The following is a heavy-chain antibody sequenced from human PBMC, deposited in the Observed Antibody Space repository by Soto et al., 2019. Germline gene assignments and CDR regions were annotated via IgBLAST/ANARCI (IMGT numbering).Heavy chain of an antibody. Sequence: SETLSLTCTVSGGSISSYYWSWIRQPPGKGLEWIGYIYYSGSTNYNPSLKSRVTISVDTSKNQFSLKLSSVTAADTAVYYCARTYYDFWSGDNYYYYMDVWGKGTTVTVSS. D-gene: IGHD3-3*01. V-gene: IGHV4-59*01. CDR1: GGSISSYY. CDR2: IYYSGST. CDR3: ARTYYDFWSGDNYYYYMDV. J-gene: IGHJ6*03.